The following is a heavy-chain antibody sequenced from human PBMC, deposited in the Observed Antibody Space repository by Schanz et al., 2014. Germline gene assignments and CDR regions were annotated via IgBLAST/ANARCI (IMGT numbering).Heavy chain of an antibody. V-gene: IGHV1-8*02. CDR3: ARGRTFDY. CDR2: INGYNGHT. Sequence: QVQLVQSGAEVKKPGASVKVSCKASGYTFVSYSMHWVRQAPGQGLEWMGWINGYNGHTLYAQKFQGRVTMTRNTSMSTAYIELHILTSEDTAVYYCARGRTFDYWGQGTLVTVSS. J-gene: IGHJ4*02. CDR1: GYTFVSYS.